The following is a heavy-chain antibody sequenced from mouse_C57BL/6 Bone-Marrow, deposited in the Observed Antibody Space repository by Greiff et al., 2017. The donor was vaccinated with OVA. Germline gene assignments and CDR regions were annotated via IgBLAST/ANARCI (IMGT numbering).Heavy chain of an antibody. V-gene: IGHV3-6*01. CDR2: ISYDGSN. D-gene: IGHD2-12*01. CDR1: GYSITSGYY. J-gene: IGHJ2*01. Sequence: EVQLQESGPGLVKPSQSLSLSCSVSGYSITSGYYWNWIRQFPGNKLEWMGYISYDGSNNYNPSLKNPISITRDTSKNQFILKLNSVTTEDTATYYCASDDSYYVDYWGKGTTLTVSS. CDR3: ASDDSYYVDY.